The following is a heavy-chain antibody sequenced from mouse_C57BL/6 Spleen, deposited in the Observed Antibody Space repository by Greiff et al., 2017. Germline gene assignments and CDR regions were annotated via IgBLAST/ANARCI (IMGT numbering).Heavy chain of an antibody. J-gene: IGHJ2*01. CDR3: ARWAVVADY. CDR2: IDPSDSYT. V-gene: IGHV1-50*01. Sequence: QVQLQQPGAELVKPGASVKLSCKASGYTFTSYWMQWVKQRPGQGLEWIGEIDPSDSYTNYNQQFKGKATLSVDTSSSTAYMQLNSLTSEDSAVYYCARWAVVADYWGQGTTLTVSS. D-gene: IGHD1-1*01. CDR1: GYTFTSYW.